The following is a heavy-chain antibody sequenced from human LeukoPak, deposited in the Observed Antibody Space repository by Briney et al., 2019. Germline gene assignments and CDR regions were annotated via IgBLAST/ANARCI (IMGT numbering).Heavy chain of an antibody. CDR2: ISAYNGNT. CDR3: ARRAVDNSYYYYMDV. Sequence: ASVKVSCKASGYTFTSYGISWVRQAPGQGLEWMGWISAYNGNTNYAQKFQGRVTITRNTSISTAYMEVSSLRYEDTAVYYCARRAVDNSYYYYMDVWGKGTTVTVPS. D-gene: IGHD6-19*01. CDR1: GYTFTSYG. J-gene: IGHJ6*03. V-gene: IGHV1-18*01.